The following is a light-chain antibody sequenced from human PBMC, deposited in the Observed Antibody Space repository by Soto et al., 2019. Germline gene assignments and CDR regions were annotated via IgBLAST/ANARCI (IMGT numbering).Light chain of an antibody. CDR3: QQYNNWWT. Sequence: EVVMTQSPATLSVSPGERATLSCRASQSVSNNLAWFQQKPGQAPRLLLYHASTRATGIPTRFSGSGSGTEFTLIISRLQSEDFAVYYCQQYNNWWTFGQGTKVEIK. CDR1: QSVSNN. J-gene: IGKJ1*01. CDR2: HAS. V-gene: IGKV3-15*01.